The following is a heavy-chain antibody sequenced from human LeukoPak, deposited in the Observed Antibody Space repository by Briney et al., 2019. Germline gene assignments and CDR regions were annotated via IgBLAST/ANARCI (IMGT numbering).Heavy chain of an antibody. V-gene: IGHV3-30*02. D-gene: IGHD1-26*01. J-gene: IGHJ4*02. CDR1: GFTFKNYG. CDR3: APERGIVGATPIDY. Sequence: GGSLRLSCAASGFTFKNYGMHWVRQAPGKGLEWVAFIRYDGSNKYYADSVKGRFTISRDNSNNTLYLQMNSLRAEDTAVYYCAPERGIVGATPIDYWGQGTLVTVSS. CDR2: IRYDGSNK.